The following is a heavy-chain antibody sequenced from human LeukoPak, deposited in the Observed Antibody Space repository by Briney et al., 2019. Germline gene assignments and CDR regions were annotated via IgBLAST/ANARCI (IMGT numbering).Heavy chain of an antibody. CDR1: GLTFTSDG. CDR2: LSGSGSTT. V-gene: IGHV3-23*01. CDR3: AKAGYSSSWPLDY. D-gene: IGHD6-13*01. Sequence: PGGSLRLSCAASGLTFTSDGMSWVRQAPGKGLEWVSALSGSGSTTYYADSVKGRFTISRDNSKNTLFLEMNSLRVEDTAVYYCAKAGYSSSWPLDYWGQGTQVTVSS. J-gene: IGHJ4*02.